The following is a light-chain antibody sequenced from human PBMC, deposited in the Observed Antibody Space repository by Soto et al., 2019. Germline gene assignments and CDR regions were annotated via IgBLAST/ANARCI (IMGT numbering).Light chain of an antibody. J-gene: IGLJ2*01. V-gene: IGLV1-44*01. CDR3: AAWDDSLNGVV. CDR2: SSN. CDR1: SSNIGSNS. Sequence: QSVLTQPPSASGTPGQRATISCSGSSSNIGSNSVNWYQQLPGTAPKLLMYSSNQRPSGVPDRFSGSKSGTSASLAISGLQSEDEADYYCAAWDDSLNGVVFGGATKLTVL.